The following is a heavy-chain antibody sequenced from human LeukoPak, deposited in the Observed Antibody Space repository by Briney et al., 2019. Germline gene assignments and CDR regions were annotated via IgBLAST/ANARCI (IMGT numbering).Heavy chain of an antibody. CDR2: ISYDGSNK. V-gene: IGHV3-30*18. Sequence: GGSLRLSCAASGFTFSSYGMHWVRQAPGKGLEWVAVISYDGSNKYYADSVKGRFTVSRDNSKNTVYLQMNSLRADDTAVYYCANSVPASKPELIDYWGQGTLVTVSS. J-gene: IGHJ4*02. CDR3: ANSVPASKPELIDY. CDR1: GFTFSSYG. D-gene: IGHD2/OR15-2a*01.